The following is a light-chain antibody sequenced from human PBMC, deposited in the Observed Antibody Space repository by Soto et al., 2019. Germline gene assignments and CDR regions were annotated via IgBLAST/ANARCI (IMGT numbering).Light chain of an antibody. Sequence: DVVMTQSPLSLPVTLGQPASISCRSSQSLVYSDGNTYLNWSQQRPGQSPRRLIYKVSNRDSGVPDRFRGSGSGTDFTLKISRVEDEDFGVYYSQQYNQWPHPFGGGTKV. J-gene: IGKJ4*01. V-gene: IGKV2-30*01. CDR3: QQYNQWPHP. CDR1: QSLVYSDGNTY. CDR2: KVS.